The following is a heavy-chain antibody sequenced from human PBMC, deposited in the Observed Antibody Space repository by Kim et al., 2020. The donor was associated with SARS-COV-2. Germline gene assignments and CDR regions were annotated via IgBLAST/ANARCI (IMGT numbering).Heavy chain of an antibody. CDR2: INHSGST. V-gene: IGHV4-34*01. Sequence: SETLSLTCAVYGGYFSGYYWSWIRQPPGKGLEWIGEINHSGSTNYNPSLKSRVTISVDTSKNQFSLKLSSVTAADTAVYYCGSSGYYPYYFDYCGQGTLVTVSS. D-gene: IGHD3-22*01. J-gene: IGHJ4*02. CDR1: GGYFSGYY. CDR3: GSSGYYPYYFDY.